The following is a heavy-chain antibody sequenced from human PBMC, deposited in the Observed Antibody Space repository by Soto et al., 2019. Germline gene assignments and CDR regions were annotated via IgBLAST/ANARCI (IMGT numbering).Heavy chain of an antibody. CDR1: GGSFSGYY. Sequence: QVQLQQWGAGLLKPSETLSLTCAVYGGSFSGYYWSWIRQPPGKGLEWIGEISHSGSTNYNPSLKSRVTISVDTSKNHFSLNLSSLTAAYTAVYYCARQGAVTGTSPILDYWGQGALITVSS. CDR3: ARQGAVTGTSPILDY. D-gene: IGHD6-19*01. CDR2: ISHSGST. J-gene: IGHJ4*02. V-gene: IGHV4-34*01.